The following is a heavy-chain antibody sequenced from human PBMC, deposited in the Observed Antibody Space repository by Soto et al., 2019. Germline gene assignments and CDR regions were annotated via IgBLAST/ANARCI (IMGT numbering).Heavy chain of an antibody. V-gene: IGHV3-23*01. CDR3: AKCLQFGSFDY. CDR2: IIGSGGST. CDR1: GSTFSSYA. Sequence: GGSLRLSCAASGSTFSSYAMSWVRQAPGKGLEWVSAIIGSGGSTYYADSVKGRFTISRDNSKNTLYLQMNSLRAEDTAVYYCAKCLQFGSFDYWGQGTLVTVSS. J-gene: IGHJ4*02. D-gene: IGHD3-16*01.